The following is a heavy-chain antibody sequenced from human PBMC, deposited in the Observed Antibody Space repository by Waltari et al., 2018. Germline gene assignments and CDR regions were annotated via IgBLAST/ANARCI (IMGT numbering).Heavy chain of an antibody. D-gene: IGHD4-17*01. CDR2: INPIRGIA. CDR3: ARDLRSDTVTTFDY. J-gene: IGHJ4*02. CDR1: GGTFSSYA. V-gene: IGHV1-69*10. Sequence: QVQLVQSGAEVKKPGSSVKVSCKASGGTFSSYAISWVRQAPGHGLEWMGGINPIRGIANYAQKFQGRVTITADKSTSTAYMELSSLRSEDTAVYYCARDLRSDTVTTFDYWGQGTLVTVSS.